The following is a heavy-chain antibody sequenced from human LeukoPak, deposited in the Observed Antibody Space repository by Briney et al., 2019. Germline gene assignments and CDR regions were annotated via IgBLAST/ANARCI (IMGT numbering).Heavy chain of an antibody. J-gene: IGHJ5*02. V-gene: IGHV1-2*02. CDR1: GYTFTGYY. CDR3: ARLTKPMVRGVTPWFDP. CDR2: INPNSGGT. D-gene: IGHD3-10*01. Sequence: LRASVKVSCKASGYTFTGYYMHWVRQAPGQGLEWMGWINPNSGGTNYAQKFQGRGTMTRDTSISTAYMELSRLRSDDTAVYYCARLTKPMVRGVTPWFDPWGQGTLVTVSS.